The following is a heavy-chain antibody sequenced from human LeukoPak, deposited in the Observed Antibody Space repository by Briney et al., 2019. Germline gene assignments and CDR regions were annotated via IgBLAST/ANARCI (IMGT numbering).Heavy chain of an antibody. CDR1: GGTFSSYA. V-gene: IGHV1-69*13. CDR2: IIPIFGTA. J-gene: IGHJ4*02. D-gene: IGHD3-3*01. Sequence: SVKVSCKASGGTFSSYAISWVRQAPGQGLEWMGGIIPIFGTANYAQKFQGRVTITADESTSTAYMELSSLRSEDTAVYYCARGPTSGLEWLSMGYYFDYWGQGTLVTVSS. CDR3: ARGPTSGLEWLSMGYYFDY.